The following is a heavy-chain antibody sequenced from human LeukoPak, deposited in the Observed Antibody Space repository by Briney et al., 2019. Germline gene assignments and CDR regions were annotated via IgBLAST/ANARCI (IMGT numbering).Heavy chain of an antibody. CDR2: IYYSGST. CDR1: GGSISSYY. Sequence: NPSETLSLTCTVSGGSISSYYWSWIRQPPGKGLEWIGYIYYSGSTNYNPSLKSRVTISVDTSKNQFSLKLSSVTAADRAVYYCARRGGIRITIFGVAKDAFDIWGQGTMVTVSS. CDR3: ARRGGIRITIFGVAKDAFDI. D-gene: IGHD3-3*01. V-gene: IGHV4-59*01. J-gene: IGHJ3*02.